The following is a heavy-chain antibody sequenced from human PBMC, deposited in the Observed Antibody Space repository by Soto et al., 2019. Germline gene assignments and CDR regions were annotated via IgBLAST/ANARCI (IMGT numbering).Heavy chain of an antibody. CDR2: ISAYNGNT. Sequence: ASVKVSCKASGYTFTSYGISWVRQAPGQGLEWMGWISAYNGNTNYAQKLQGRVTMTTDTSTSTAYMELRSLRSDDTAVYYCARDLYSSSWYLNYYYGMDVWGQGTTVTVSS. CDR3: ARDLYSSSWYLNYYYGMDV. J-gene: IGHJ6*02. CDR1: GYTFTSYG. V-gene: IGHV1-18*01. D-gene: IGHD6-13*01.